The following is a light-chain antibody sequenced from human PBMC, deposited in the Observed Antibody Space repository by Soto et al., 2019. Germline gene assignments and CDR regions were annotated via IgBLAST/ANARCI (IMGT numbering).Light chain of an antibody. J-gene: IGLJ2*01. CDR3: SSFAGINNLL. CDR1: SSDVGAYDY. CDR2: EVS. V-gene: IGLV2-8*01. Sequence: QSALTQPPSASGSPGQSVTISCTGTSSDVGAYDYVSWYQQHPGKAPKLMIYEVSPRPSGVPDRFSGSKSGNTASLTISGLQAEDEGDYYCSSFAGINNLLFGGGTKLTVL.